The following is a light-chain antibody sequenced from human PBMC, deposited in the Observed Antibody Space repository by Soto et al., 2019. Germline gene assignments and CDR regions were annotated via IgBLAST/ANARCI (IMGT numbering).Light chain of an antibody. CDR2: QDI. J-gene: IGLJ2*01. CDR1: KLGGKF. V-gene: IGLV3-1*01. CDR3: QAWDSSTVV. Sequence: SYELTQPPSVSVSPGQTASITCSGDKLGGKFASWYQQKPGKSPVLVIYQDIERPSGIPERFSGSNSGSTATLTISGTQAMDEADYYCQAWDSSTVVFGGGTKLTVL.